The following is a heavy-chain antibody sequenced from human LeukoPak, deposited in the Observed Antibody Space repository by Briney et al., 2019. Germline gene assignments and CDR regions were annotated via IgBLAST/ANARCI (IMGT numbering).Heavy chain of an antibody. V-gene: IGHV1-69*13. Sequence: GASVKVSCKASGGTFSSCAISWVRQAPGQGLEWMGGIIPIFGTANYAQKFQGRVTITADESTSTAYMELSSLRSEDTAVYYCARDGPDRFRDAFDIWGQGTMVTVSS. J-gene: IGHJ3*02. CDR3: ARDGPDRFRDAFDI. D-gene: IGHD2-21*01. CDR2: IIPIFGTA. CDR1: GGTFSSCA.